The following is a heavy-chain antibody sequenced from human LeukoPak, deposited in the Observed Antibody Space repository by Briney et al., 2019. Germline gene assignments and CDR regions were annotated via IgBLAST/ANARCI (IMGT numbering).Heavy chain of an antibody. D-gene: IGHD3-3*01. CDR2: IHYSGNT. CDR3: ARHHKDFWSGYGNWFDP. CDR1: GGSIISSGFH. V-gene: IGHV4-39*01. Sequence: PSETLSLTCTVSGGSIISSGFHWGWIRQTPGKGLEWIGSIHYSGNTYYNPSLKSRVTISVDTSKNQFSLKLSSVTAADTAVYYCARHHKDFWSGYGNWFDPWGQGTLVTVSS. J-gene: IGHJ5*02.